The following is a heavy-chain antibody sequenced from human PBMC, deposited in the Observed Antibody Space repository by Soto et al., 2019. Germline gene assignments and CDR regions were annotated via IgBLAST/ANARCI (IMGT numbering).Heavy chain of an antibody. CDR3: ASRSSLRSGSPLDY. CDR1: EGTFSSYA. CDR2: IIPIFGTA. V-gene: IGHV1-69*01. D-gene: IGHD3-10*01. J-gene: IGHJ4*02. Sequence: QVQLVQSGAEVKKPGSSVKVSCKASEGTFSSYAISWVRQAPGQGLEWMGGIIPIFGTANYAQKFQGRVTITADESTSTAYMELSSLRSEDTAVYYCASRSSLRSGSPLDYWGQGTLVTVSS.